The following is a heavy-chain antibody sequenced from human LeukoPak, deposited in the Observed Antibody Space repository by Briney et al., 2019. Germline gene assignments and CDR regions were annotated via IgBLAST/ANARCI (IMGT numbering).Heavy chain of an antibody. J-gene: IGHJ4*02. CDR3: AKDQVRYFDY. CDR1: GFTFSNAW. CDR2: ISYDGSNK. V-gene: IGHV3-30*18. Sequence: GGSLRLSCAASGFTFSNAWMSWVRQAPGKGLEWVAVISYDGSNKYYADSVKGRFTISRDNSKNTLYLQMNSLRAEDTAVYYCAKDQVRYFDYWGQGTLVTVSS.